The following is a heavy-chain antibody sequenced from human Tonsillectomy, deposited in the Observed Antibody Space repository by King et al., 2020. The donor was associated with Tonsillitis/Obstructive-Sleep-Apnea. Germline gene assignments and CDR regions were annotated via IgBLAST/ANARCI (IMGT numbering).Heavy chain of an antibody. CDR1: GFTFGDYA. J-gene: IGHJ6*02. CDR3: TRSRRVSGWYDYYYGMDV. CDR2: IRSKAYGGTT. V-gene: IGHV3-49*04. Sequence: VQLVESGGGLVQPGRSLRLSCTASGFTFGDYAMSWVRQAPEKGLEWVGFIRSKAYGGTTEYAASVKGRFTISRDDSKSIAYLQMNSLKTEDTAVYYCTRSRRVSGWYDYYYGMDVWGQGTTVTVSS. D-gene: IGHD6-19*01.